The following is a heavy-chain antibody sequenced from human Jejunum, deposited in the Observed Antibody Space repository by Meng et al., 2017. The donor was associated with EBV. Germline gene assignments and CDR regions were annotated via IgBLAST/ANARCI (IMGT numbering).Heavy chain of an antibody. J-gene: IGHJ4*02. CDR3: VRDSSFNVH. CDR1: GFTFSSYS. CDR2: ISSGSSFI. D-gene: IGHD3-16*02. V-gene: IGHV3-21*02. Sequence: EVRLGGSGGGLVKPGGSLRLSCAASGFTFSSYSMNWVRQAPGKGLEWVSYISSGSSFIYYADSVKGRFTISRDDAKNSLSLQMNNLGADDTAVYYCVRDSSFNVHWGQGTLVTVSS.